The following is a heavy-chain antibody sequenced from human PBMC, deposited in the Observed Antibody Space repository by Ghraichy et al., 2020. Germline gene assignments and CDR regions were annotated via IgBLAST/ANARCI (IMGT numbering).Heavy chain of an antibody. CDR2: INHSGST. V-gene: IGHV4-34*01. Sequence: SETLSLTCAVYGGSFSGYYWSWIRQPPGKGLEWIGEINHSGSTNYNPSLKSRVTISVDTSKNQFSLKLSSVTAAYTAVYYCARGSYSYAFDIWGQGTMVTVSS. CDR3: ARGSYSYAFDI. J-gene: IGHJ3*02. D-gene: IGHD2-15*01. CDR1: GGSFSGYY.